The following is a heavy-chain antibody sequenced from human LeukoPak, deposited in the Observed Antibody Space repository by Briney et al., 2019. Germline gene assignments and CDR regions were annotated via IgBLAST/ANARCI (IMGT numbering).Heavy chain of an antibody. Sequence: ASVKVSCKASGGTFSSYDISWVRQAPGQGLEWMGGIIPIFGTADYAQKFQGRVTITADESTSTAYMELSSLRSEDTAVYYCANRRRASRGYGMDVWGQGITVTVSS. V-gene: IGHV1-69*13. CDR1: GGTFSSYD. J-gene: IGHJ6*02. CDR3: ANRRRASRGYGMDV. CDR2: IIPIFGTA. D-gene: IGHD1-1*01.